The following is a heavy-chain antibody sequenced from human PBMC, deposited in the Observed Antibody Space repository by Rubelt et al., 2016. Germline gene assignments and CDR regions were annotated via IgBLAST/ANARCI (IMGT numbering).Heavy chain of an antibody. V-gene: IGHV4-39*07. Sequence: QLQLQESGPGLVKPSETLSLTCTVSGGSISSSSYYWGWIRQPPGKGLEWIGSIYYSGSTYYNPSLKSRVTISVDTSKNQFSLTLSSVTAADTAVYYCARQRIVRDMTIGGWFDPWGQGSLVTVSS. D-gene: IGHD1-26*01. CDR1: GGSISSSSYY. CDR2: IYYSGST. J-gene: IGHJ5*02. CDR3: ARQRIVRDMTIGGWFDP.